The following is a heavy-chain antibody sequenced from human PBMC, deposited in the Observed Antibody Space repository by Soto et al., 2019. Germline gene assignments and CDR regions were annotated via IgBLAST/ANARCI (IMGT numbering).Heavy chain of an antibody. CDR3: ARVCQSYGVVRDRLDV. CDR2: IHSSGTT. Sequence: PSETLSLTCSVPGGSMSSYFWRWVRQSAGKGLEWIGRIHSSGTTIYNPSLKSRVTMSVDMSKNQFSLKLTSVTAADTAVYYCARVCQSYGVVRDRLDVWGQGTPDPGSS. J-gene: IGHJ6*02. CDR1: GGSMSSYF. D-gene: IGHD3-3*01. V-gene: IGHV4-4*07.